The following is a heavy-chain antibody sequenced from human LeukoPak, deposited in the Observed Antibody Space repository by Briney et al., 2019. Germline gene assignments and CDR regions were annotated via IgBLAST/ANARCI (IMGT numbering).Heavy chain of an antibody. V-gene: IGHV3-21*04. CDR2: ISNGGTDM. CDR1: GFTFSSYY. J-gene: IGHJ4*02. Sequence: GGSLRLSCAASGFTFSSYYMNWVRQAPGKGLEWVSSISNGGTDMYYADSVKGRFTVSRDNSENTLYLHMNSLTDEDTALYYCAKEGQTVAGNGYFDSWGQGILVTVSS. D-gene: IGHD6-19*01. CDR3: AKEGQTVAGNGYFDS.